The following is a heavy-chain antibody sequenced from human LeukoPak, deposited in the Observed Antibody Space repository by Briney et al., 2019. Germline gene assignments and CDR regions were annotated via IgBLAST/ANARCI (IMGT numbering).Heavy chain of an antibody. CDR3: ARDEGPRYYYGSGSYYNRGWLDP. CDR1: GYTFTSYY. CDR2: INPSGGST. V-gene: IGHV1-46*01. Sequence: ASVKVSCKASGYTFTSYYMHWVRQAPGQGLEWMGIINPSGGSTSYAQKFQGRVTMTRDTSTSTVYMELSSLRSEDTAVYYCARDEGPRYYYGSGSYYNRGWLDPWGQGTLVTVSS. D-gene: IGHD3-10*01. J-gene: IGHJ5*02.